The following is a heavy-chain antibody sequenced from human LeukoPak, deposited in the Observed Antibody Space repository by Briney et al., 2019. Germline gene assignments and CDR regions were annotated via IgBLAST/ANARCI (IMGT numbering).Heavy chain of an antibody. J-gene: IGHJ4*02. D-gene: IGHD2-2*01. CDR2: ISAGGGST. CDR3: AKTLVPAAISGYYFDY. Sequence: GGSLRLSCAASGFIFSSYAMSWVRQAPGKGLEWVSAISAGGGSTYYADSVKGRFTVSRDNSKNTLYLQMSGLRAEDTAVYYCAKTLVPAAISGYYFDYWGQGTLVTVSS. CDR1: GFIFSSYA. V-gene: IGHV3-23*01.